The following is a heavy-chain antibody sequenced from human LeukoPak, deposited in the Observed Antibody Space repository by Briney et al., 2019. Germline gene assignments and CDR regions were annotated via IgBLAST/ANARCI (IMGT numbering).Heavy chain of an antibody. D-gene: IGHD3-9*01. CDR1: GYTFSSYG. Sequence: ASVKVSCKASGYTFSSYGISWVRQAPGQGLEWMAWISAYDGNTNYAQKLQGRVTMTTDTSTSTAYMEMRSLRSDDTAVYYCARGDYDILTGYYNWFDPWGQGTLVTVSS. J-gene: IGHJ5*02. V-gene: IGHV1-18*04. CDR2: ISAYDGNT. CDR3: ARGDYDILTGYYNWFDP.